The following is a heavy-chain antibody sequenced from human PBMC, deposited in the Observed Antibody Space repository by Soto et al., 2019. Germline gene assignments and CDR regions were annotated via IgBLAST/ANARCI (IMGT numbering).Heavy chain of an antibody. CDR1: GFSLYTSGVG. J-gene: IGHJ4*02. CDR2: IYWDDDK. CDR3: AHIRCSGGSCYEIDY. V-gene: IGHV2-5*02. Sequence: QITLKESGPPLVKPTQTLTLTCTFSGFSLYTSGVGVGWIRQPPGKALEWLALIYWDDDKRYSPSLKSRLTTTKHTSKNQVVLTMTNMDPVDTATYYCAHIRCSGGSCYEIDYWGQGTLVTVSS. D-gene: IGHD2-15*01.